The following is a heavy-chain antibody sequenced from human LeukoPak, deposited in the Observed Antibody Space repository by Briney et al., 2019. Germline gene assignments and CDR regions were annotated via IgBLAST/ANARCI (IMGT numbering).Heavy chain of an antibody. V-gene: IGHV3-21*01. Sequence: TGGALRLSCAAPGFSLSTYSMNWIRQAPGKGLEWVSSINSDSIWIYYADSVRGRFTISRDNARNSLYLQMNSLRVEDTAIYYCARDAGGRTQREGWFDPWGQGTLVTVSS. CDR2: INSDSIWI. CDR1: GFSLSTYS. J-gene: IGHJ5*02. D-gene: IGHD1-1*01. CDR3: ARDAGGRTQREGWFDP.